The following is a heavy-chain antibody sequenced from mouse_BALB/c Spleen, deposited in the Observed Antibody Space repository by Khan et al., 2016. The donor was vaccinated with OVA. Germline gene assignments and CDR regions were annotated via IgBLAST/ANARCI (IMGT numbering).Heavy chain of an antibody. CDR3: AREEALYHFDH. CDR1: GYIFTSYW. Sequence: VQLQQSGAELVRPGTSVKLSCKTSGYIFTSYWIHWVKQRSGQGLEWIGRIYPGTDNIYYNEKFKDKATLTADKSSSTAYMQLSSLKSEDSDVYVCAREEALYHFDHWGQGTILKVSS. V-gene: IGHV1S132*01. J-gene: IGHJ2*01. D-gene: IGHD3-2*02. CDR2: IYPGTDNI.